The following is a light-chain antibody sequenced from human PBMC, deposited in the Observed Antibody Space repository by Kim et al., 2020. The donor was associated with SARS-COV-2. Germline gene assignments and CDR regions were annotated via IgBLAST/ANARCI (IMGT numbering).Light chain of an antibody. CDR1: QYIDNW. CDR2: DAS. CDR3: QHRRTWPLT. J-gene: IGKJ2*01. Sequence: IVLTQSPATLSLSPGERATLSCRASQYIDNWLAWYQQKPGQVPRLLIYDASNRATGIPARFSGSGSGTDFTLTINSLEPEDFAVYYCQHRRTWPLTFGQGTKLEI. V-gene: IGKV3-11*01.